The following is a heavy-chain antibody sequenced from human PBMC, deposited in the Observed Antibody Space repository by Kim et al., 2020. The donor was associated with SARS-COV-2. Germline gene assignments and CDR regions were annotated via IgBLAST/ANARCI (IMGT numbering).Heavy chain of an antibody. J-gene: IGHJ4*02. D-gene: IGHD7-27*01. CDR3: AKDWGAWLTEDSHFDY. V-gene: IGHV3-23*01. Sequence: SGTVRFTIARDNSKNTLYREMNSLRAEDTAIYYCAKDWGAWLTEDSHFDYWGQGTLVTVSS.